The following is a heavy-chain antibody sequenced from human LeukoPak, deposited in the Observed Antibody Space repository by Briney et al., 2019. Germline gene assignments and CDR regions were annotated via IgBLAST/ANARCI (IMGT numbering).Heavy chain of an antibody. Sequence: GGSLRLSCAASGFTFSRHWMHWVRQAPGKGLEWISRINGDASETNYADFVKGRFAVSRDNAKNTMYLQISSLRDEDTAVYYSARVCSGTDCLIPDWGQGTLVTVSS. CDR1: GFTFSRHW. D-gene: IGHD2-15*01. J-gene: IGHJ4*02. CDR3: ARVCSGTDCLIPD. V-gene: IGHV3-74*01. CDR2: INGDASET.